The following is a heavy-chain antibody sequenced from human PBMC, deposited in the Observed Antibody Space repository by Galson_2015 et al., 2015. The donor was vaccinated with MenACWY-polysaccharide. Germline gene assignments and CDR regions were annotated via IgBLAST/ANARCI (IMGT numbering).Heavy chain of an antibody. D-gene: IGHD1/OR15-1a*01. CDR1: GFIFNSYA. CDR2: ITGSGGST. Sequence: SLRLSCAASGFIFNSYAMGWVRQAPGKGLEWVSSITGSGGSTYYADSVEGRFTISRDNSKNTLYLQMNSLRAEDTAEYYCARDGTGTVAGALDIWGQGTMVTVSS. J-gene: IGHJ3*02. CDR3: ARDGTGTVAGALDI. V-gene: IGHV3-23*01.